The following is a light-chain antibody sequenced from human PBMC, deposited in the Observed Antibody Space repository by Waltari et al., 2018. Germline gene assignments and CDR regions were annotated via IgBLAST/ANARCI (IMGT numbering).Light chain of an antibody. CDR2: GNS. CDR1: SSNIGAGYD. V-gene: IGLV1-40*01. J-gene: IGLJ1*01. CDR3: QSYDSSLSGYV. Sequence: TISCTGSSSNIGAGYDVHWYQQLPGTAPKLLIYGNSNRPSGVPDRFSGSKSGTSASLAITGLQAEDEADYYCQSYDSSLSGYVFGTGTKVTVL.